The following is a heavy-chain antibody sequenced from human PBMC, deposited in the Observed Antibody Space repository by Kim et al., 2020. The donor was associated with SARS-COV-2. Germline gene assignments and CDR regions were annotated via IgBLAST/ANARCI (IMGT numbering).Heavy chain of an antibody. J-gene: IGHJ3*02. CDR2: ISSSSSYI. CDR1: GFTFSSYS. Sequence: GGSLRLSCAASGFTFSSYSMNWVRQAPGKGLEWVSSISSSSSYIYYADSVKGRFTISRDNAKNSLYLQMNSLRAEDTAVYYCARAKVATITYYDSSGYYYDAFDIWGQGTMVTVSS. CDR3: ARAKVATITYYDSSGYYYDAFDI. D-gene: IGHD3-22*01. V-gene: IGHV3-21*01.